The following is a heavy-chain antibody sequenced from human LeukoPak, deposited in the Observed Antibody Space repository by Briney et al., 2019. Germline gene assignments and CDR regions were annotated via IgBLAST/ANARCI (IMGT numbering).Heavy chain of an antibody. CDR2: ISSSGSTI. CDR3: AREWEQWFGLDY. D-gene: IGHD3-10*01. V-gene: IGHV3-48*03. Sequence: PGGSLRLSCAASGFTFSSYEMNWVRQAPGEGLEWVSYISSSGSTIYYADSVKGRFTISRDNAKNSLYLQMNSLRAEDTAVYYCAREWEQWFGLDYWGQGTLVTVSS. CDR1: GFTFSSYE. J-gene: IGHJ4*02.